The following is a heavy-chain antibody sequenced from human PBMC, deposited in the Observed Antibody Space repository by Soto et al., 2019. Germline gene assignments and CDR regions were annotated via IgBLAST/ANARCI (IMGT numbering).Heavy chain of an antibody. Sequence: EVQLVESGGGLVQPGRSLRLSCAASGFTFDNCGMHWVRQAPGKGLEWVAGINWDSSTIGYADSVKGRFIISRDDAKNSLYLQMDSLRGEDTALYYCVQGRYPTMATPLDHWGQGTQVIVSS. J-gene: IGHJ4*02. CDR2: INWDSSTI. V-gene: IGHV3-9*01. CDR3: VQGRYPTMATPLDH. CDR1: GFTFDNCG. D-gene: IGHD2-15*01.